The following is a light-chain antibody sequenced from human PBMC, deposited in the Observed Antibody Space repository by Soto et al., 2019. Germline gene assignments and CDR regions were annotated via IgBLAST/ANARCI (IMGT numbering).Light chain of an antibody. V-gene: IGKV1-16*02. CDR3: QQYNTYPLT. J-gene: IGKJ4*01. CDR1: QGIGNY. Sequence: DIQMTQSPSSLSASVGDRVTITCRACQGIGNYFAWFQQKPGKAPKSLIFAASNLQGGVPSKFSGSGSGTDFTLTISSLQPEDFATYYCQQYNTYPLTFGGGTKVDIK. CDR2: AAS.